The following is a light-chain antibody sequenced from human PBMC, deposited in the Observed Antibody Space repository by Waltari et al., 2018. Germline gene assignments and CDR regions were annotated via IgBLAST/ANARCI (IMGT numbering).Light chain of an antibody. Sequence: QSALTQPASVSGSPGQSITISCPGPSSDVGGYNYVSSYQQHPGKAPKLMIYDVSNRPSGVSNRFSGSKSGNTASLTISGLQAEDEADYYCSSYTSSSTLYVFGTGTKVTVL. J-gene: IGLJ1*01. CDR3: SSYTSSSTLYV. CDR1: SSDVGGYNY. CDR2: DVS. V-gene: IGLV2-14*03.